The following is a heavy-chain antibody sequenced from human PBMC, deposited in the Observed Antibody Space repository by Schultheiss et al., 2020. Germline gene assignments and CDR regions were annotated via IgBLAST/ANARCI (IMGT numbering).Heavy chain of an antibody. CDR1: GFTFSSYG. V-gene: IGHV3-30*12. Sequence: GGSLRLSCAASGFTFSSYGMHWVRQAPGKGLEWVAVISYDGSNKYYADSVKGRFTISRDNAKNSLYLQMNSLRAEDTAVYYCARDAAYYYDSSGYYPIDYWGQGTLVTVSS. J-gene: IGHJ4*02. D-gene: IGHD3-22*01. CDR3: ARDAAYYYDSSGYYPIDY. CDR2: ISYDGSNK.